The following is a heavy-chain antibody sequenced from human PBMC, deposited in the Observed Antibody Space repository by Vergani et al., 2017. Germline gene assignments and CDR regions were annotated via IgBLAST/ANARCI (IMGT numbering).Heavy chain of an antibody. D-gene: IGHD3-22*01. J-gene: IGHJ4*02. V-gene: IGHV1-18*01. CDR3: ARSRYYYDSSGLYYFDY. CDR1: GYTFTSYG. CDR2: ISAYNGNT. Sequence: QVQLVQSGAEVKKTGASVKVSCKASGYTFTSYGISWVRQAPGQGLEWMGWISAYNGNTNYAQKLQGRVTMTTDTSTSTAYMELRSLRSDDTAVSYCARSRYYYDSSGLYYFDYWGQGTLVTVSS.